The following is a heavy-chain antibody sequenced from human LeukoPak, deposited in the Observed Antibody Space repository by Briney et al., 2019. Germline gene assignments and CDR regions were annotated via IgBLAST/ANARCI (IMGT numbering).Heavy chain of an antibody. CDR1: GGSISSYY. V-gene: IGHV4-59*01. J-gene: IGHJ4*02. CDR3: AEGQWPNP. Sequence: SETLSLTCTVSGGSISSYYWSWIRQPPGKGLEWIGYIYYSGSTNYNPSLKSRVTISVDTSKNQFSLKLSSVTAADTAVYYCAEGQWPNPWGQGTLVTVSS. D-gene: IGHD6-19*01. CDR2: IYYSGST.